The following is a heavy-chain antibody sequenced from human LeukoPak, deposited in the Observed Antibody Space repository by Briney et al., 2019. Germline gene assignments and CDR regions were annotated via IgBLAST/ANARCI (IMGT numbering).Heavy chain of an antibody. V-gene: IGHV3-23*01. CDR3: AISVYDSSGYARAFDY. D-gene: IGHD3-22*01. CDR1: GFTFSSYA. Sequence: PGGSLRLSCAASGFTFSSYAMSWVRQAPGKGLEWVSAISGSGGSTYYADSVKGRFTISRDNSKNSLYLQMNSLRAEDTAVYYCAISVYDSSGYARAFDYWGQGTLVTVSS. J-gene: IGHJ4*02. CDR2: ISGSGGST.